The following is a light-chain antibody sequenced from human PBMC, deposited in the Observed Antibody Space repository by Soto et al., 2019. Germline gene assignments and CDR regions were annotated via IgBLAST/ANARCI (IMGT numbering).Light chain of an antibody. CDR3: QQYNTPWT. Sequence: DIQMTQSPSTLSASVGDRVTITCRASQSISRWLAWYQQKPGKAPNLLIYDASTLHSGVPSRFSGSGSGTELTLTITNLQPDDFATYFCQQYNTPWTFGQGTNVEIK. CDR2: DAS. V-gene: IGKV1-5*01. CDR1: QSISRW. J-gene: IGKJ1*01.